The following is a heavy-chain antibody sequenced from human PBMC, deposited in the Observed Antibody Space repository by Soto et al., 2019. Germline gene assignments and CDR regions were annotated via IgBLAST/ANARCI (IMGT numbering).Heavy chain of an antibody. J-gene: IGHJ4*02. CDR1: GGTFSSYT. D-gene: IGHD5-12*01. CDR2: IIPILGIA. CDR3: ARGWMAKPLDYYFDY. V-gene: IGHV1-69*02. Sequence: QVQLVQSGAEGKKPGSSVKVSCKASGGTFSSYTISWVRQAPGQGLEWMGRIIPILGIANYAQKFQGRVTITADKSTSTAYMELSSLRSEDTAVYYCARGWMAKPLDYYFDYWGQGTLVTVSS.